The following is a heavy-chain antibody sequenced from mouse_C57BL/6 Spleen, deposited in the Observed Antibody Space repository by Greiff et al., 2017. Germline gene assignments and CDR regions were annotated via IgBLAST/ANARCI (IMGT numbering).Heavy chain of an antibody. CDR3: ARKEWGNYPYYFDY. D-gene: IGHD2-1*01. CDR2: IFPGSGSN. V-gene: IGHV1-9*01. CDR1: GYTFTGYW. J-gene: IGHJ2*01. Sequence: QVQLKESGAELMKPGASVKLSCKATGYTFTGYWIEWVKQRPGHGLEWIGEIFPGSGSNNYNEKFKGKATFTADTSSNTAYMQLSSLTTEDAAIYYGARKEWGNYPYYFDYGGQGTTLTVSS.